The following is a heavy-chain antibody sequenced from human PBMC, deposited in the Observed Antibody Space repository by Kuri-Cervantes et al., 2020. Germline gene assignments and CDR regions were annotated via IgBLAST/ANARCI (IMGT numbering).Heavy chain of an antibody. CDR2: ISCSGSTI. V-gene: IGHV3-11*01. J-gene: IGHJ4*02. CDR3: ARGSGWLPDY. D-gene: IGHD6-19*01. CDR1: GFTFSDYY. Sequence: GESLKISCAASGFTFSDYYMTWIRQAPGKGLEWLSYISCSGSTIYYADSVKGRFTISRDNAKNSLFLQMNSLRAEDTAVFYCARGSGWLPDYWGQGTLVTVSS.